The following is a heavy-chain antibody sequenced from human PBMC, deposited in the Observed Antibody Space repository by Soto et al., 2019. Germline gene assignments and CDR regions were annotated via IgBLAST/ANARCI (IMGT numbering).Heavy chain of an antibody. V-gene: IGHV4-59*01. J-gene: IGHJ6*02. D-gene: IGHD2-21*02. CDR3: ARDLWGYCGADCYPRDV. Sequence: QVRLQESGPGLVKPSETLSLTCTVSGGSISRYYWSWIRQPPGQGLEWIGYMYNTGSTIYNPDLMSRVTISVDTSKNQFSLKMNSVTAADPGVYYCARDLWGYCGADCYPRDVWGQGPTVTVSS. CDR1: GGSISRYY. CDR2: MYNTGST.